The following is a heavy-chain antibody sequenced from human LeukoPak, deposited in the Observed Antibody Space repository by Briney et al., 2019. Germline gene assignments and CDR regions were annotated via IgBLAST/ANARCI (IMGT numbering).Heavy chain of an antibody. CDR1: GFTFSSYG. CDR3: AKGDLYYYMDV. Sequence: GGCLGLSCAAAGFTFSSYGMHWVRQAPGKGLEWGAFIRYDGSKKYYADSVKGRFTISRDNSKNTLYLQMNSLRAEDTAVYYCAKGDLYYYMDVWGKGTTVTVSS. D-gene: IGHD5-24*01. J-gene: IGHJ6*03. CDR2: IRYDGSKK. V-gene: IGHV3-30*02.